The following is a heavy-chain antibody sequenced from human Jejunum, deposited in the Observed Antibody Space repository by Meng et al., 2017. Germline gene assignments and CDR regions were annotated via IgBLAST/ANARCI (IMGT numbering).Heavy chain of an antibody. CDR3: AREYCISTTCYFDS. Sequence: VLRQESGAGLCRPTATLSLTCTVSGGSFSSINVDWSWTRQPPGKGLEWIGYRYYSGSTNYNPSLKSRVTISVDTSKSQFSLKLFSVTAADTAVYYCAREYCISTTCYFDSWGQGTLVTVSS. V-gene: IGHV4-61*01. J-gene: IGHJ4*02. CDR1: GGSFSSINVD. D-gene: IGHD2-2*01. CDR2: RYYSGST.